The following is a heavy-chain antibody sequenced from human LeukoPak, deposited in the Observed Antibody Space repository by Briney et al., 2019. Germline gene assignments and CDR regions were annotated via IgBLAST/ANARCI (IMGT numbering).Heavy chain of an antibody. J-gene: IGHJ6*03. V-gene: IGHV1-46*01. D-gene: IGHD2-15*01. CDR2: INPTGGST. Sequence: ASVKVSCKASGYIFTTYYMRWVRQAPGQGLEWMGIINPTGGSTSYAQKFQGRVTMTRDMSTSTVYMELSSLRSEDTAVYFCARSRAPGTASLYFYYYYMDVWGRGTTVTVSS. CDR3: ARSRAPGTASLYFYYYYMDV. CDR1: GYIFTTYY.